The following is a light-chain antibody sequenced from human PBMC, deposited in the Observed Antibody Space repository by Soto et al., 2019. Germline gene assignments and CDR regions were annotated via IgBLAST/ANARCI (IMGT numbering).Light chain of an antibody. Sequence: EIGMTQSPATLSVSPGERATLAARAMQSGSSNLAGYQHKPAQAPGLLIYGASTRATGIPARFSGSGSGTEFTLTIGSLESEDFDVYYCQQYDSWPQTFGQGTKVEIK. CDR2: GAS. CDR1: QSGSSN. V-gene: IGKV3-15*01. J-gene: IGKJ1*01. CDR3: QQYDSWPQT.